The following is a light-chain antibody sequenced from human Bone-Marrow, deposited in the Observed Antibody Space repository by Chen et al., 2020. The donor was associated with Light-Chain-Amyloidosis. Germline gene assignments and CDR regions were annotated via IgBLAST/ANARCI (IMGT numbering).Light chain of an antibody. J-gene: IGLJ3*02. CDR3: QVWDRSSDRPV. CDR1: NIGSTS. CDR2: DDS. Sequence: SYVLTQPSSVSVAPGQTATIACGGSNIGSTSVHWYQQTPGQAPPLVVYDDSDRPSGIPERLSGSNSGNTATLTISRVEAGDEADYYCQVWDRSSDRPVCGGGTKLTVL. V-gene: IGLV3-21*02.